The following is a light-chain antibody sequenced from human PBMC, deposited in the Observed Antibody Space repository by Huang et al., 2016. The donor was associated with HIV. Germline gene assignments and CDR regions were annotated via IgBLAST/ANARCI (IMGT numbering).Light chain of an antibody. CDR3: QQYDNLPYT. Sequence: DIQMTQSPSSLSASVGDRVTITCQASQDISNDLNWYQQKPGKAPKLLIYDASNLETGVPSRFSGSGYGTDFTFTISSLQPEDIATYYCQQYDNLPYTFGQGTKLEIK. CDR2: DAS. V-gene: IGKV1-33*01. CDR1: QDISND. J-gene: IGKJ2*01.